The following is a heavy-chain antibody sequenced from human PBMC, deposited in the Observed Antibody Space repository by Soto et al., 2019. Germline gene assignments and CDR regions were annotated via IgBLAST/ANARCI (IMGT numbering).Heavy chain of an antibody. CDR3: ARGGSSRPFDL. V-gene: IGHV3-11*01. CDR2: ISMSSSII. D-gene: IGHD6-13*01. J-gene: IGHJ2*01. Sequence: QVQLVESGGGLVKPGGSLRLSCAASGFTFSDYYMSWIRQAPGKGLVWLSYISMSSSIIKYADSVKGRFTISRDNAKKSLYLQMTSLRVEDTAVYYLARGGSSRPFDLWGRGTLVTVSS. CDR1: GFTFSDYY.